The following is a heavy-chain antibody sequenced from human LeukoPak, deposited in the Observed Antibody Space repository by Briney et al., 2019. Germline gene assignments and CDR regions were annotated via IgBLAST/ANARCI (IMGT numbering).Heavy chain of an antibody. J-gene: IGHJ6*03. D-gene: IGHD2-2*03. CDR2: ITSSSRYI. V-gene: IGHV3-21*01. CDR3: ARDFGYCTSTTCPEDYFYFYMDV. CDR1: GFTFSTYT. Sequence: GGSLRLSCAASGFTFSTYTMNWVRQAPGKGLEWVSFITSSSRYIFYADSLKGRFTISRDNAKNSLYLQMNSLRAEDTAVYYCARDFGYCTSTTCPEDYFYFYMDVWGKGTTVTVSS.